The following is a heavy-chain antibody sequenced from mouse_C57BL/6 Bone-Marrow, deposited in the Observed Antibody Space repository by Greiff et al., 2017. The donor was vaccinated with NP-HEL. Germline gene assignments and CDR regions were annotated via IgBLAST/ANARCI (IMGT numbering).Heavy chain of an antibody. V-gene: IGHV5-17*01. CDR2: ISSGSSTI. CDR1: GFTFSDYG. J-gene: IGHJ3*01. CDR3: ASPPWFAY. Sequence: EVKLVESGGGLVKPGGSLKLSCAASGFTFSDYGMHWVRQAPEKGLEWVAYISSGSSTIYYADTVKGRCTISRDNAKNTLFLQMTSLRSEDTAMYYCASPPWFAYWGQGTLVTVSA.